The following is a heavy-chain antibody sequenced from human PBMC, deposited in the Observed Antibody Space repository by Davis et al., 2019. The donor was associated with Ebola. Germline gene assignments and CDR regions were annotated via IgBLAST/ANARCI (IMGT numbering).Heavy chain of an antibody. CDR3: ARSYYDFWSGYYTFDY. D-gene: IGHD3-3*01. Sequence: PSETLSLTCPVSGGSISSYYWSWIRQPAGKGLEWIGRIYTSGSTNYNPSLKTRVTMSVDTSKNQFSLKLSSVAAADTAVYYCARSYYDFWSGYYTFDYWGQGTLVTVSS. CDR2: IYTSGST. CDR1: GGSISSYY. J-gene: IGHJ4*02. V-gene: IGHV4-4*07.